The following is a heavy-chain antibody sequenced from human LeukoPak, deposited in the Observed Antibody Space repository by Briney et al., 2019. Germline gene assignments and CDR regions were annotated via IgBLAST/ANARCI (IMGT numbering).Heavy chain of an antibody. V-gene: IGHV3-30*02. J-gene: IGHJ6*03. D-gene: IGHD4-23*01. CDR1: GFTFSSYA. Sequence: GGSLRLSCAASGFTFSSYAMHWVRQAPGKGLEWVARYDGSNKYCADSVKGRFTVSRDNSKNTLYLQMNSLRAEDTAVYYCAKDKNEYGGYSYMDVWGKGTTVTVSS. CDR2: YDGSNK. CDR3: AKDKNEYGGYSYMDV.